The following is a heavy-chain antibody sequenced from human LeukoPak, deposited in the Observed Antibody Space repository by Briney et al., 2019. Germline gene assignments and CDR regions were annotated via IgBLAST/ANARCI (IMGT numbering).Heavy chain of an antibody. CDR3: ARGGDYGDLRYFDY. D-gene: IGHD4-17*01. J-gene: IGHJ4*02. CDR1: GGSINNYY. Sequence: SESLSLTCTVSGGSINNYYWSWIRQPPGKGLEWIGYIYYRGSTNYNPSLKSRVTFSVDTSKNQFSLKLNSVTAADTAVYYCARGGDYGDLRYFDYWGQGTLVTVSS. V-gene: IGHV4-59*01. CDR2: IYYRGST.